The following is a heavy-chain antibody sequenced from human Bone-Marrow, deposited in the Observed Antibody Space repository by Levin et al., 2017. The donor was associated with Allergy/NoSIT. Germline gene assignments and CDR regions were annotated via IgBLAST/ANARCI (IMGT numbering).Heavy chain of an antibody. V-gene: IGHV1-2*06. Sequence: GESLKISCKTVGYTFTEHFVHWVRRAPGQGLELMGRINPKSGGTFYVQKFQGRVTMTRDTSLTTVYMELSRLTSDDTAVYYCASGGSSSSWFPNYYFDHWGQGSPVTV. CDR2: INPKSGGT. J-gene: IGHJ4*02. D-gene: IGHD6-13*01. CDR1: GYTFTEHF. CDR3: ASGGSSSSWFPNYYFDH.